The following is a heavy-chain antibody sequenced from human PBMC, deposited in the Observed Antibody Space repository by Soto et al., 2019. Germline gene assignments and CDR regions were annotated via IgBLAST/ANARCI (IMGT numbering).Heavy chain of an antibody. Sequence: EVQLLESGGGLVQPGGSLRLSCTASGFTFTYYAFSWVRQAPGKGLEWVSAISASGQGIYYADSVRGRFTISRDNSKNTVFMHRDSLRAGETSVYYCAKDRNYPRNQFHYWGQGTLVTVSS. V-gene: IGHV3-23*01. J-gene: IGHJ4*02. CDR1: GFTFTYYA. D-gene: IGHD1-1*01. CDR2: ISASGQGI. CDR3: AKDRNYPRNQFHY.